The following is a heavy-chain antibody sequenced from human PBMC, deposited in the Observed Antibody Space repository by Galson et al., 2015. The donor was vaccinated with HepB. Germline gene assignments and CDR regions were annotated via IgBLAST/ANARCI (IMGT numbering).Heavy chain of an antibody. Sequence: SLRLSCAVSGFTFSPYVMNWVRQAPGKGLELVSYITGSSSTIYYADSVKGRFTISRDNAKNSLYLQMNSLRAEDTAVYYCARLYGGLDYWGQGTLVTVSS. V-gene: IGHV3-48*04. J-gene: IGHJ4*02. CDR1: GFTFSPYV. CDR2: ITGSSSTI. D-gene: IGHD4-23*01. CDR3: ARLYGGLDY.